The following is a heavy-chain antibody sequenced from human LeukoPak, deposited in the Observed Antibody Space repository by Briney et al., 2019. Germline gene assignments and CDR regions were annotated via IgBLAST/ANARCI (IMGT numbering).Heavy chain of an antibody. CDR1: GFTFSSYS. J-gene: IGHJ5*02. CDR2: IRSSSSYI. V-gene: IGHV3-21*01. Sequence: PGGSLRLSCAASGFTFSSYSMNWVRQAPGKGPEWVSSIRSSSSYIYYADSMKGRFTISRDNAKNSLYLQMNSLRAEDTAVYYCARNNWFGEFENWFDPWGQGTLVTVSS. CDR3: ARNNWFGEFENWFDP. D-gene: IGHD3-10*01.